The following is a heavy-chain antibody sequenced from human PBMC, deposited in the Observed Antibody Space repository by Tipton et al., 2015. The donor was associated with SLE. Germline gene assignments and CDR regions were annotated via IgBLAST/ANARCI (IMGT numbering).Heavy chain of an antibody. D-gene: IGHD6-13*01. CDR2: INTDTGNP. V-gene: IGHV7-4-1*02. CDR1: GYTFTDYT. Sequence: QSGAEVKKPGAPVKVSCKASGYTFTDYTMNWVRQAPGQGLEWMGWINTDTGNPIYAQGFTGRFVFSLDTSVSTAYLQISSLKAEDTAVYYCARDIRAAAGPFDFWGQGTLVTVSS. J-gene: IGHJ4*02. CDR3: ARDIRAAAGPFDF.